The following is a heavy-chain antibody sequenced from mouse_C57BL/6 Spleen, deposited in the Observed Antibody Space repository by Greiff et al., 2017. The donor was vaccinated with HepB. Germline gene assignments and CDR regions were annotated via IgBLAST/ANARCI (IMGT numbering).Heavy chain of an antibody. CDR2: ISSGGDYI. J-gene: IGHJ3*01. CDR1: GFTFSSYA. CDR3: TRRDYSNYEGAAWFAY. D-gene: IGHD2-5*01. V-gene: IGHV5-9-1*02. Sequence: EVQLVESGEGLVKPGGSLKLSCAASGFTFSSYAMSWVRQTPEKRLEWVAYISSGGDYIYYADTVKGRFTISRDNARNTLYLQMSSLKSEDTAMYYCTRRDYSNYEGAAWFAYWGQGTLVTVSA.